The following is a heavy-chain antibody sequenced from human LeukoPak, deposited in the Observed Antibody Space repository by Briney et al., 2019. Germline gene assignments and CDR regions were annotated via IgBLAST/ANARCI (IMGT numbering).Heavy chain of an antibody. V-gene: IGHV3-30*18. CDR2: ISYDGSNK. Sequence: GGSLRLSCAASGFTFSSYGMHWVRQAPGKGPEWVAVISYDGSNKYYADSVKGRFTISRDNSKNTLYLQMNSLRAEDTAVYYCAKANTSGIVGAPVGYWGQGTLVTVSS. CDR1: GFTFSSYG. CDR3: AKANTSGIVGAPVGY. J-gene: IGHJ4*02. D-gene: IGHD1-26*01.